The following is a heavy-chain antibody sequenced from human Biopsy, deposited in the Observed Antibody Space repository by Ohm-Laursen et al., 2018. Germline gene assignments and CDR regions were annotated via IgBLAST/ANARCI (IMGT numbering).Heavy chain of an antibody. Sequence: SLRLSCAASGFTFRHYAMHWVRQAPGKGLEWISLIWYDGTNEDYADSVKGRFTISRDNSKNTLYLQINTLTLEDTAFYYCARGLSSGWYGYFDVWGRGTLVTVSS. CDR1: GFTFRHYA. CDR2: IWYDGTNE. J-gene: IGHJ2*01. D-gene: IGHD6-19*01. CDR3: ARGLSSGWYGYFDV. V-gene: IGHV3-33*01.